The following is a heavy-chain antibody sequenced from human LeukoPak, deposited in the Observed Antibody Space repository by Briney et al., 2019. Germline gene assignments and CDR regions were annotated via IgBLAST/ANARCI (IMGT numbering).Heavy chain of an antibody. CDR1: GYSITSGYY. Sequence: PSETLSLTCTVSGYSITSGYYWGWIRQPPGKGLEWIGYIYYSDVANYNPSLKSRVSISVDTSKNQFSLKLTSVTAADTAVYYCASDSGGRRDAFNIWGQGTMVTVSS. D-gene: IGHD2-8*02. CDR3: ASDSGGRRDAFNI. V-gene: IGHV4-38-2*02. CDR2: IYYSDVA. J-gene: IGHJ3*02.